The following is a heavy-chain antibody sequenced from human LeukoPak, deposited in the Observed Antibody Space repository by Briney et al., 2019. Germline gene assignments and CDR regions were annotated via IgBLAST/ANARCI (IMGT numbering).Heavy chain of an antibody. CDR2: IIPIFGTA. CDR3: ARDVGSRPMYWFDP. V-gene: IGHV1-69*05. D-gene: IGHD6-13*01. Sequence: ASVKVSCEASGGTFSSYAISWVRQAPGQGLEWMGRIIPIFGTANYAQKFQGRVTITTDESTSTAYMELSSLRSEDTAVYYCARDVGSRPMYWFDPWGQGTLVTVSS. J-gene: IGHJ5*02. CDR1: GGTFSSYA.